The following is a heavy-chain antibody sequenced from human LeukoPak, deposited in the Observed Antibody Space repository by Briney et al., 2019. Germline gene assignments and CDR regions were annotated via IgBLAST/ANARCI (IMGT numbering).Heavy chain of an antibody. V-gene: IGHV1-2*02. D-gene: IGHD6-19*01. CDR2: INPNSGGT. CDR3: ARTYSSGWYFGF. CDR1: GYTFTGYY. Sequence: ASVKVSCKASGYTFTGYYMHWVRQAPGQGLEWMGWINPNSGGTNYAQKFQGRATMTRDTSITTAYMELGRLRSDDTAVYYCARTYSSGWYFGFWGQGTLVTVSS. J-gene: IGHJ4*02.